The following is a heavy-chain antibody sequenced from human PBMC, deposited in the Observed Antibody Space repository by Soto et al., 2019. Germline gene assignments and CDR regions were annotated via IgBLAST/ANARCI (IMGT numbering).Heavy chain of an antibody. CDR2: ISHDGSKK. D-gene: IGHD1-26*01. J-gene: IGHJ4*02. V-gene: IGHV3-30*18. CDR3: AKDISSHSGSYTYYFDY. CDR1: GFSFGKYA. Sequence: QVQLVESGGGVVQPGRSLRLSCVASGFSFGKYAMHWVRQAPGKELEWVAVISHDGSKKHSADSVMGRFTISRDHSENTLFLQVNSLRGEDTAVYYCAKDISSHSGSYTYYFDYWGQGTLVTVSS.